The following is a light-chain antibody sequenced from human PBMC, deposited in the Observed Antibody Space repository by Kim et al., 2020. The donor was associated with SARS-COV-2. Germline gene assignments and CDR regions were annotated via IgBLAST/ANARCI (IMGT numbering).Light chain of an antibody. CDR2: EVS. J-gene: IGLJ2*01. CDR1: NSDIGTYND. Sequence: QSALTQAASVSGSPGQSITISCTGTNSDIGTYNDVSWYQQHPAKVPKLMIYEVSNRPSGVSTLFSGTTSGNTASLTISGLQAEDEADYYFSSYTSSTTVVFGGGTQLTVL. V-gene: IGLV2-14*01. CDR3: SSYTSSTTVV.